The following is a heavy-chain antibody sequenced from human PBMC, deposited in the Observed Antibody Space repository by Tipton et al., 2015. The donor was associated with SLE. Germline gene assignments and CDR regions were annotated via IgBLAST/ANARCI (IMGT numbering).Heavy chain of an antibody. Sequence: LRLSCTVSGGSIRRNTYYWDWIRQPPGRELEWIGYISESGLTKYNPSLKSRVTMSVDTSKNEFSLNLDSLTTADTAMYFCARDGGGDMLDVWGQGALVTVSS. V-gene: IGHV4-61*01. CDR2: ISESGLT. CDR1: GGSIRRNTYY. D-gene: IGHD2-21*02. CDR3: ARDGGGDMLDV. J-gene: IGHJ4*02.